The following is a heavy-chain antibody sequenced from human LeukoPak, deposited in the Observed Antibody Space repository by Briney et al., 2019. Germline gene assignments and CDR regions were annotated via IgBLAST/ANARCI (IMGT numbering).Heavy chain of an antibody. J-gene: IGHJ3*02. CDR3: ARHKRSSGLDAFDI. CDR1: GFTFSSYW. V-gene: IGHV3-7*03. D-gene: IGHD6-19*01. CDR2: IKQDGSEK. Sequence: GGSLRLSCAASGFTFSSYWMSWVRQAPGKGLEWVANIKQDGSEKYYVDSVKGRFTISRDNAKNSLYLQMNSLRAEDTAVYYCARHKRSSGLDAFDIWGQGTMVTVSS.